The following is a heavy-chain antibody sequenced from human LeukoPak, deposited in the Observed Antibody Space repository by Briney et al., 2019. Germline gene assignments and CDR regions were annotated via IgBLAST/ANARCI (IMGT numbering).Heavy chain of an antibody. D-gene: IGHD6-13*01. Sequence: PGGSLRLSCAASGFTFSSYAMSWVRQAPGKGLEWVSAISGSGGSTYYAGSVKGRFTISRDNSKNTLYLQMNSLRAEDTAVYYCAKDKIAAAGAAYYFGYWGQGTLVTVSS. V-gene: IGHV3-23*01. CDR2: ISGSGGST. CDR1: GFTFSSYA. CDR3: AKDKIAAAGAAYYFGY. J-gene: IGHJ4*02.